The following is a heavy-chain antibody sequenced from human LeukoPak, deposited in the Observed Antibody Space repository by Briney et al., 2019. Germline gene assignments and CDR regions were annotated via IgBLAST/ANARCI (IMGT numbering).Heavy chain of an antibody. J-gene: IGHJ3*02. V-gene: IGHV1-2*02. CDR3: ARVPAGGIVGI. D-gene: IGHD1-26*01. CDR2: INPNSGGT. CDR1: GYTFTDYY. Sequence: ASVKVSCKASGYTFTDYYMHWVRQAPGQGLEWMGWINPNSGGTNYAQKFQGRVTMTRDTSISTGYMDLSRLRCDDTAVYYCARVPAGGIVGIWGQGTVVTVSS.